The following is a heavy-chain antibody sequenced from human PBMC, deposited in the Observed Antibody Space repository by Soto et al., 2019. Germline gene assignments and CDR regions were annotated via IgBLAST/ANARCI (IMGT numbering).Heavy chain of an antibody. CDR2: INAGNGNT. CDR1: GYNVTSYA. J-gene: IGHJ5*02. Sequence: ASVKVSCKASGYNVTSYAMDWVRQAPGQRLEWMGWINAGNGNTKYSQKFQGRVTITRDTSASTAYMYLSSLRSADTAVYYCARGGYCSNGVCSFYNWFDPWGQGTLVTVSS. D-gene: IGHD2-8*01. V-gene: IGHV1-3*01. CDR3: ARGGYCSNGVCSFYNWFDP.